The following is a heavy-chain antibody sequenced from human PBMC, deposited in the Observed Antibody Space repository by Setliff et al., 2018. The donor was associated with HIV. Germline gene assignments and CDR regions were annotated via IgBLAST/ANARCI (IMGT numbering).Heavy chain of an antibody. Sequence: GASVKVSCKASGYSFSSYAISWVRQAPGQGLEWMGWISAYNGHTNYAQKFQDRVTMTTDTFTNTAYMELSSLGSDDTAVYYCAKTSPKDGYSSDFWGQGTPVTVSS. D-gene: IGHD4-4*01. CDR2: ISAYNGHT. V-gene: IGHV1-18*01. CDR1: GYSFSSYA. J-gene: IGHJ4*02. CDR3: AKTSPKDGYSSDF.